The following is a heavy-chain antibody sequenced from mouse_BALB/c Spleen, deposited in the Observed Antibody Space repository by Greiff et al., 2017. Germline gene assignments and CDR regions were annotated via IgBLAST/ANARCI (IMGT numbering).Heavy chain of an antibody. CDR2: ISYSGST. Sequence: EVKVEESGPGLVKPSQSLSLTCTVTGYSITSDYAWNWIRQFPGNKLEWMGYISYSGSTSYNPSLKSRISITRDTSKNQFFLQLNSVTTEDTATYYCARRGNSFAYWGQGTLVTVSA. CDR3: ARRGNSFAY. J-gene: IGHJ3*01. D-gene: IGHD2-1*01. V-gene: IGHV3-2*02. CDR1: GYSITSDYA.